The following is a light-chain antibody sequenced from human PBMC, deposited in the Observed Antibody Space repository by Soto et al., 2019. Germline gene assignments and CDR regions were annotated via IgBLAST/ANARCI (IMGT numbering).Light chain of an antibody. J-gene: IGLJ1*01. Sequence: QSALTQPASVSGSPGQPITISCTGTSSDVGGYNYVSWYQQHPGKAPKLMIYEVSNRPSGVSNRFSGSKSGNTASLTISGLQAEDEADYCCSSYTSSSTYVFGTGTKVTVL. CDR3: SSYTSSSTYV. CDR2: EVS. CDR1: SSDVGGYNY. V-gene: IGLV2-14*01.